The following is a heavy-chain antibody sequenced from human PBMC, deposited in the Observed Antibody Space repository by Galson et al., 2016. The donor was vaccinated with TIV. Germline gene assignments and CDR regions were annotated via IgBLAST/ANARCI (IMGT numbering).Heavy chain of an antibody. CDR1: GYTFTNYY. CDR3: ARDPREYYYDSSGTHRGWFDP. CDR2: INPSDGST. V-gene: IGHV1-46*01. Sequence: SVKVSCKASGYTFTNYYMHWVRQAPGQGLEWMGIINPSDGSTNYAQNFQGRVTMTRDTSTSTVHMELRSDDTAVYYCARDPREYYYDSSGTHRGWFDPWGQGTLVTVSS. D-gene: IGHD3-22*01. J-gene: IGHJ5*02.